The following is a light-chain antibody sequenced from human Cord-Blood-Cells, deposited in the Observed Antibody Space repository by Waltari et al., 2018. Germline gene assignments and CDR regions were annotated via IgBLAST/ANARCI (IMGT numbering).Light chain of an antibody. V-gene: IGKV3-11*02. Sequence: EIVLTQSPATLSLSPGERATLSCRASQSVSSYLAWYQQKPGQAPRLLSYDASNRATGITARCSGGGSGRDCTLTIISLEPEDFAGYYCQQRSNWPPITFGQGTRLEIK. CDR2: DAS. CDR3: QQRSNWPPIT. J-gene: IGKJ5*01. CDR1: QSVSSY.